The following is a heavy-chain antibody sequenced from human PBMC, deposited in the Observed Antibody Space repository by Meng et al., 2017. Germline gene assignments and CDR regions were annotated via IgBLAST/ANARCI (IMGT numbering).Heavy chain of an antibody. Sequence: QVRLPESGPALVGPPQTLSLTCPVSGDSVTIGSHYWSWIRQPPGKGLEWIGYIDYGGSTSYNPSLRSRVTISVDTSNNQFSLKLSSVTAADTAVFYCARTRGDYYFDYWGQGTLVTVSS. J-gene: IGHJ4*02. D-gene: IGHD3-16*01. CDR3: ARTRGDYYFDY. CDR1: GDSVTIGSHY. V-gene: IGHV4-61*01. CDR2: IDYGGST.